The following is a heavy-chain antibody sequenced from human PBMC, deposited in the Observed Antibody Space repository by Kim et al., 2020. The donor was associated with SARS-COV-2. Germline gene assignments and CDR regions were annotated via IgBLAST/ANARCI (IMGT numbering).Heavy chain of an antibody. V-gene: IGHV3-7*01. CDR1: GFTFSTYW. J-gene: IGHJ3*01. Sequence: GGSLRLSCAASGFTFSTYWMSWVRQAPGKGLEWVANIKQDGSDKNYVDSMKGRFTISRDNAKKSLYLQMNSLRAEDTAVYYCAKDISPSGGGTYSSFWG. CDR2: IKQDGSDK. CDR3: AKDISPSGGGTYSSF. D-gene: IGHD3-10*01.